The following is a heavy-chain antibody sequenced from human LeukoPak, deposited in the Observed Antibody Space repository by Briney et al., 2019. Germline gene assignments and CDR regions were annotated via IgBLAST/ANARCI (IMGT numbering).Heavy chain of an antibody. J-gene: IGHJ5*02. D-gene: IGHD5-12*01. Sequence: GGSLRLSCAASGFTFSSYSMNWVRQAPGKGLDWVSSIIISSSYIYYADSVKGRFTISRDNAKNSLYLQMNSLRAEDTAVYYCARDGGYDWAFGFLSNWFDPWGQGTLVTVSS. CDR3: ARDGGYDWAFGFLSNWFDP. CDR2: IIISSSYI. V-gene: IGHV3-21*01. CDR1: GFTFSSYS.